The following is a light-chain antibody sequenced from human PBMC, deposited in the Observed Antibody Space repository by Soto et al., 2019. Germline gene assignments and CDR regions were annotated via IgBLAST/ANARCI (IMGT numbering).Light chain of an antibody. V-gene: IGKV1-5*03. CDR2: KAS. CDR3: QQYGSSSAWT. CDR1: QSISSW. J-gene: IGKJ1*01. Sequence: DIQMTQSPSTLSASVGDRVTITCRASQSISSWLAWYQQKPGKAPKLLIYKASSLETGVPSRFSGSGSWTEFTLIIISLQPDDFSSYYCQQYGSSSAWTFGQGTKVEIK.